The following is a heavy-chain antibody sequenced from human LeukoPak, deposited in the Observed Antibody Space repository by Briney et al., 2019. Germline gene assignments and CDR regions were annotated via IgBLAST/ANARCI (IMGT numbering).Heavy chain of an antibody. Sequence: GGSLRLSCAASGFTFSSYWMSWVRQAPGKGLEWVANIKHDGSEKYYVDSVKGRFTISRDSAKNSLYLQMNSLRAEDTAVYYCARAPDSGSWYYFDYWGQGTLVTVSS. D-gene: IGHD1-26*01. CDR2: IKHDGSEK. CDR3: ARAPDSGSWYYFDY. V-gene: IGHV3-7*01. CDR1: GFTFSSYW. J-gene: IGHJ4*02.